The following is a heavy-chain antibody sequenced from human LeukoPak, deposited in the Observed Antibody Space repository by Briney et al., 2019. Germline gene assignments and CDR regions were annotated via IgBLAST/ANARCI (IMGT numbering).Heavy chain of an antibody. D-gene: IGHD3-9*01. CDR3: ARELNYDILTAYHDP. CDR2: IIPILGIA. V-gene: IGHV1-69*04. CDR1: GGTFSSYA. Sequence: GASVKVSCKASGGTFSSYAISWVRQAPGQGLEWMGRIIPILGIANYAQKFQGRVTITADKSTSTAYMELSSLRSEDTAVYYCARELNYDILTAYHDPWGQGTLVTVSS. J-gene: IGHJ5*02.